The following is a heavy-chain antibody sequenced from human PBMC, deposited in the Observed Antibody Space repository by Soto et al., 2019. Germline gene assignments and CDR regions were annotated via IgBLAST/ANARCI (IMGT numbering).Heavy chain of an antibody. V-gene: IGHV4-39*01. D-gene: IGHD5-18*01. CDR2: IYYSGST. CDR1: GGSISSSSYY. J-gene: IGHJ4*02. Sequence: QLQLQESGPGLVKPSETLSLTCTVSGGSISSSSYYWGWIRQPPGKGLEWIGSIYYSGSTYYNPSLKSRVTISVDTSKNQFSLKLSSVTAADTAVYYCASLLALMDTAMAIDYWGQGTLVTVSS. CDR3: ASLLALMDTAMAIDY.